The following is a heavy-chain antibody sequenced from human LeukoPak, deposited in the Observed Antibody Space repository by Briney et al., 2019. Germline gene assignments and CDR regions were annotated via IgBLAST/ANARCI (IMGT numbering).Heavy chain of an antibody. Sequence: SETLSLTCAVYGGSFSGYYWSWIRQPPGKGLEWIGEINHSGSTNYNPSLKSRVTISVDTSKNQFSLKLSSVTAADMAVYYCARVLPGFLLTAWGQEPWSPSPQ. CDR2: INHSGST. V-gene: IGHV4-34*01. J-gene: IGHJ5*01. CDR3: ARVLPGFLLTA. D-gene: IGHD2-21*02. CDR1: GGSFSGYY.